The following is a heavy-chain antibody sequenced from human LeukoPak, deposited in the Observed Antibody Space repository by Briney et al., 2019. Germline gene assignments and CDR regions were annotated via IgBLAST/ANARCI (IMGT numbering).Heavy chain of an antibody. D-gene: IGHD6-13*01. Sequence: SETLSLTCSVAGGSISRAGYYWGCIRQSPGKGLEWIGSIYYSGGSYDNPSLKSRATISVDTSKNQFSLTLSAVTAADTAVYYCARHHPLYASSPDYFDYWGQGTLVTVSS. V-gene: IGHV4-39*01. CDR3: ARHHPLYASSPDYFDY. CDR2: IYYSGGS. CDR1: GGSISRAGYY. J-gene: IGHJ4*02.